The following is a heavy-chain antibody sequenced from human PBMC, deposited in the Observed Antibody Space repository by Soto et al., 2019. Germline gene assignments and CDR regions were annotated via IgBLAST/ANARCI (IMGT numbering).Heavy chain of an antibody. CDR3: ASDTAIPWFFV. J-gene: IGHJ4*02. Sequence: QLQLQESGPGLVKPSGTLSLTCTVSGGSISSSRYWRWIRQSPGKGLEWIGSLYSGGSPFYNPSLKSRVTISVDKSMNQFSLRLNSVTAADTAIYYCASDTAIPWFFVWGQGALVTVSS. D-gene: IGHD3-10*01. CDR2: LYSGGSP. V-gene: IGHV4-39*01. CDR1: GGSISSSRY.